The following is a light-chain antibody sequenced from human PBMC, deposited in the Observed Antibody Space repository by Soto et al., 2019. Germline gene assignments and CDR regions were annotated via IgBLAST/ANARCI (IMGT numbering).Light chain of an antibody. CDR3: QQYNNWPPLT. CDR2: GAS. Sequence: EIVMTQSPATLSVSPGERATLSCRASQSVSSNLAWYQQKPGQAPRLIIDGASTRATGIPARFSGSGSGTEFTLTIRSLQSEDFAVYYCQQYNNWPPLTFGGGTKVEIK. V-gene: IGKV3-15*01. J-gene: IGKJ4*01. CDR1: QSVSSN.